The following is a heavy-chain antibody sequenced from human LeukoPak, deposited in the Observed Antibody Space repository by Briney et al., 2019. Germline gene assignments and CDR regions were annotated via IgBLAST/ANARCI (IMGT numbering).Heavy chain of an antibody. D-gene: IGHD2-15*01. CDR2: ICSSSSYI. CDR3: ARDPWEDIVVVVAATPDY. V-gene: IGHV3-21*01. Sequence: GGSLRLSCAASGFTFSSYSMNWVRQAPGKGLEWVSSICSSSSYIYYADSVKGRFTISRDNAKNTLYLQMNSLRAEDTAVYYCARDPWEDIVVVVAATPDYWGQGTLVTVSS. CDR1: GFTFSSYS. J-gene: IGHJ4*02.